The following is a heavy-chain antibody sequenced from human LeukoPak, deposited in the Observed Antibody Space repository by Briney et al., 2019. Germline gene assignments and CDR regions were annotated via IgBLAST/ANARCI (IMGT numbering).Heavy chain of an antibody. CDR2: IYRGGNT. J-gene: IGHJ5*02. CDR3: ARSGVLRYFGIS. V-gene: IGHV3-66*01. CDR1: GFTFSSNY. D-gene: IGHD3-9*01. Sequence: GGSLRLSCAASGFTFSSNYMSWVRQAPGKGLEWVSVIYRGGNTYSPDSVKGSFNISRDISKNPVYLQMNSLRAEDTAVYYCARSGVLRYFGISWGQGTLVTVSS.